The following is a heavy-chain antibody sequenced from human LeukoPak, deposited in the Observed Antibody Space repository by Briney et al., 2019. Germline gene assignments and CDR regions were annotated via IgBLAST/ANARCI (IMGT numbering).Heavy chain of an antibody. CDR2: INHSGST. CDR1: GGSFSGYY. V-gene: IGHV4-34*01. D-gene: IGHD3-22*01. CDR3: ARDGSYYDSSGYYPNEGYNY. Sequence: PSETLSLTCAVYGGSFSGYYWSWIRQPPGKGLEWIGEINHSGSTNYNPSLKNRVTISVDTSKNQFSLKLSSVTAADTAVYYCARDGSYYDSSGYYPNEGYNYWGQGTLVTVSS. J-gene: IGHJ4*02.